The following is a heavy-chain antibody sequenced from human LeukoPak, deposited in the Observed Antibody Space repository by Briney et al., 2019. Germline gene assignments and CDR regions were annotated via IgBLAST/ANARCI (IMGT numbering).Heavy chain of an antibody. Sequence: PGRSLRLSCAASGFTFSSYAMHWVRQAPGKGLEWVSGISWNSGSIGYADSVKGRFTISRDNAKNSLYLQMNSLRAEDMALYYCAKDIAAAGPDAFDIWGQGTLVTVSS. J-gene: IGHJ4*02. CDR3: AKDIAAAGPDAFDI. CDR1: GFTFSSYA. V-gene: IGHV3-9*03. CDR2: ISWNSGSI. D-gene: IGHD6-13*01.